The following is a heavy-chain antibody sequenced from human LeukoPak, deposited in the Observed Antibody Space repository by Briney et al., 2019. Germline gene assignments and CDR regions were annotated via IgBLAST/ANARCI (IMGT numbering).Heavy chain of an antibody. V-gene: IGHV1-2*02. Sequence: ASVKVSCKASGYTLSDYYIYWVRQAPGQGLEWLGLLNPHNDGTNYAHKFQGRVTLTSDTSISATYMELSTLTSDDTAIYYCARGHRIINGLDVWGQGATVIVSS. CDR2: LNPHNDGT. CDR1: GYTLSDYY. CDR3: ARGHRIINGLDV. J-gene: IGHJ6*02.